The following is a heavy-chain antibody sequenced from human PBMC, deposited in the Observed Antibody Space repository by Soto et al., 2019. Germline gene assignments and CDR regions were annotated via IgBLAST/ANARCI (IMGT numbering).Heavy chain of an antibody. V-gene: IGHV3-21*01. CDR1: GFTFSSYS. D-gene: IGHD4-17*01. J-gene: IGHJ3*02. CDR3: ARGNTVTTPSPFDI. CDR2: ISSSSSYI. Sequence: VQLVESGGGLVKPGGSLRLSCAASGFTFSSYSMNWVRQAPGKGLEWVSSISSSSSYIYYADSVKGRFTISRDNAKNSLYLQMNSLRAEDTAVYYCARGNTVTTPSPFDIWGQGTMVTVSS.